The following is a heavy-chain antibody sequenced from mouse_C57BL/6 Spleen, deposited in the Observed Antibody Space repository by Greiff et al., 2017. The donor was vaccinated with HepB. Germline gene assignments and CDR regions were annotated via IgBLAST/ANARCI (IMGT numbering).Heavy chain of an antibody. Sequence: EVKLMESGGGLVQPGGSLSLSCAASGFTFTDYYMSWVRQPPGKALEWLGFIRNKANGYTTEYSASVKGRFTISRDNSQSILYLQMNALRAEDSATYYCASSYDGYYEAWFAYWGQGTLVTVSA. V-gene: IGHV7-3*01. CDR1: GFTFTDYY. J-gene: IGHJ3*01. CDR2: IRNKANGYTT. CDR3: ASSYDGYYEAWFAY. D-gene: IGHD2-3*01.